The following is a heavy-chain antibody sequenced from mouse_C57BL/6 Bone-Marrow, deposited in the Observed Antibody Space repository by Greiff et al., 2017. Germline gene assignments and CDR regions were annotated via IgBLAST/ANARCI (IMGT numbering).Heavy chain of an antibody. J-gene: IGHJ3*01. V-gene: IGHV5-6*02. Sequence: DVMLVESGGDLVKPGGSLKLSCAASGFTFSSYGMSWVRQTPDKRLEWVATISSGGSYTYYPDSVKGRFTISRDNVKNTLYLQMSSLKSEDPAMYYCARSYYYGSSYDWFAYWGQGTLVTVSA. D-gene: IGHD1-1*01. CDR2: ISSGGSYT. CDR3: ARSYYYGSSYDWFAY. CDR1: GFTFSSYG.